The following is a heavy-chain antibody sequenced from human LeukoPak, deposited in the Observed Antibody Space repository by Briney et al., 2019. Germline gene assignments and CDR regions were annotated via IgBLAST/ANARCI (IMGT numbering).Heavy chain of an antibody. Sequence: GGSLRLSCAASGFTFSSYAMSWARQAPGKGLEWVSAISGSGGSTYYADSVKGRFTISRDNAKNSLYLQMNSLRAEDTAVYYCASSRTTYYFDYWGQGTLVTVSS. CDR3: ASSRTTYYFDY. CDR2: ISGSGGST. V-gene: IGHV3-23*01. J-gene: IGHJ4*02. CDR1: GFTFSSYA. D-gene: IGHD2-2*01.